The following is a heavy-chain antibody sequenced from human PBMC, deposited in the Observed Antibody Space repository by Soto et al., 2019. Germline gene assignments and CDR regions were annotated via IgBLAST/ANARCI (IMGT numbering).Heavy chain of an antibody. CDR1: GSGFIRSG. J-gene: IGHJ6*02. V-gene: IGHV1-58*02. Sequence: SVKVSCKASGSGFIRSGIQWVRQAHGQRLEWIGWIVVASGQTNYAQNFRGRVAVTRDTSTATAYIELTGLTSEDTAVYFCSADRPDIGVGWWVWGQGTTVTVSS. CDR3: SADRPDIGVGWWV. CDR2: IVVASGQT. D-gene: IGHD2-15*01.